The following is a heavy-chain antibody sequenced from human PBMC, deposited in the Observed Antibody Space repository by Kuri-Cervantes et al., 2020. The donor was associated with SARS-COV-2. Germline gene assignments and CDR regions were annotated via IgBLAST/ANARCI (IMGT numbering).Heavy chain of an antibody. CDR3: ARGRVGVQDF. D-gene: IGHD2-21*01. CDR2: TSYDGTSK. Sequence: LSLTCAASGFTFSSYAMSWVRQTPGEGLEWVAITSYDGTSKYYADSVKGRFTISRDNSKNTLYLQMNNLRGDDTAVYFCARGRVGVQDFWGQGTLVTVSS. V-gene: IGHV3-30-3*01. J-gene: IGHJ4*02. CDR1: GFTFSSYA.